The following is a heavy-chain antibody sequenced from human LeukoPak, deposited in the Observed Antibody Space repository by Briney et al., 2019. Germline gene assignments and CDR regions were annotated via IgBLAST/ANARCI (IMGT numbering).Heavy chain of an antibody. V-gene: IGHV3-9*01. CDR3: TKDSRYSSAWYMPGAFDY. J-gene: IGHJ4*02. CDR2: ISWNSAGI. Sequence: GRSLRLSCAASGFTFDDYAMHWVRQVPGKGLEWVSGISWNSAGIVYADSVKGRFTIPRDNAKNYLYLQMNSLSDEDTALYYCTKDSRYSSAWYMPGAFDYWGQGTLVTVSS. CDR1: GFTFDDYA. D-gene: IGHD6-13*01.